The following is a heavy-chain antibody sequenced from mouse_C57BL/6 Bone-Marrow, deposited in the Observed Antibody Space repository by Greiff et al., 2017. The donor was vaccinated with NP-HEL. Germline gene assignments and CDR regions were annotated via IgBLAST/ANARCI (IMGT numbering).Heavy chain of an antibody. CDR1: GFSLTSYG. CDR3: AKKAGSSYVYWYFDV. D-gene: IGHD1-1*01. Sequence: QVQLQQSGPGLVQPSQSLSITCTVSGFSLTSYGVHWVRQSPGKGLEWLGVIWRGGSTDYNAAFMSRLSITKDNSKSQVFFKMNSLQADDTAIYYCAKKAGSSYVYWYFDVWGTGTTVTVSS. V-gene: IGHV2-5*01. J-gene: IGHJ1*03. CDR2: IWRGGST.